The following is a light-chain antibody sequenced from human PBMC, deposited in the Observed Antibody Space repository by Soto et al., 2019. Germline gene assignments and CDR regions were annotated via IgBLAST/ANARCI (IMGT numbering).Light chain of an antibody. J-gene: IGKJ4*01. Sequence: EIVMTQSPATLSVSPGERATLSCRASQSVSNNLAWYQQKPGEAPRLLIFGASTRATGIPARFSGSGSGTEYTLTISNLQSEDFAVYYCQQYNNWHPLTFGGGTKVEI. CDR2: GAS. CDR1: QSVSNN. V-gene: IGKV3-15*01. CDR3: QQYNNWHPLT.